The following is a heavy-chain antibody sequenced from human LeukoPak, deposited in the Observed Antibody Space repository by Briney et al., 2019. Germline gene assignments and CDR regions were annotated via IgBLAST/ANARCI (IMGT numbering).Heavy chain of an antibody. V-gene: IGHV3-23*01. J-gene: IGHJ4*02. CDR2: ISGSGGST. Sequence: PGRSLRLSCAASGFTFSSYAMSWVRQAPGKGLEWVSAISGSGGSTYYADSVKGRFTISRDNSKDTLYLQTNSLRAEDTALYYCVRDRDSTGYYDYWGQGTLVTVSS. CDR3: VRDRDSTGYYDY. D-gene: IGHD3-22*01. CDR1: GFTFSSYA.